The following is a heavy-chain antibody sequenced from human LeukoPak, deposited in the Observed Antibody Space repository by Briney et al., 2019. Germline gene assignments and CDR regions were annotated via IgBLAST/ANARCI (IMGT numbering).Heavy chain of an antibody. J-gene: IGHJ3*02. CDR1: GGSISSYY. D-gene: IGHD2-15*01. Sequence: PSETLSLTCTVSGGSISSYYWRWIRQAPGKGLEWIGYIHYSGSTNYNPSLKSRVTISLDTSKNQFSLKLRSVTAADTAVYYCASTFSGSSFRDAFDIWGQGTMVTVSS. CDR2: IHYSGST. V-gene: IGHV4-59*08. CDR3: ASTFSGSSFRDAFDI.